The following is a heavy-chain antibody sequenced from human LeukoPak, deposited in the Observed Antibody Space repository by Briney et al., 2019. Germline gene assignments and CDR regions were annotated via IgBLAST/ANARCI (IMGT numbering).Heavy chain of an antibody. Sequence: ASVKVSCKASGYTFTSYDINWVRQATGQGLEWMGWMNPNSGNTGYAQKLQGRVTMTTDTSTSTAYMELRSLRSDDTAVYYCARTNWGSSSAFDYWGQGTLVTVSS. D-gene: IGHD6-13*01. CDR3: ARTNWGSSSAFDY. CDR1: GYTFTSYD. V-gene: IGHV1-8*02. J-gene: IGHJ4*02. CDR2: MNPNSGNT.